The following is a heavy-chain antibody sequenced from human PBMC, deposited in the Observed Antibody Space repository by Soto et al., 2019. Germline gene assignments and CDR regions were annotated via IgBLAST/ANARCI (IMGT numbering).Heavy chain of an antibody. J-gene: IGHJ4*02. CDR2: ISAYNGNT. D-gene: IGHD5-18*01. CDR3: ATDSYGMYYFDY. Sequence: QVQLVQSGAEVKKPGASVKVSCKASGYTFTSYGISWVRQAPGQGLEWMGWISAYNGNTNYAQKLQGRVTMTTDTPTSTADMELRSLRSDDTAVYYGATDSYGMYYFDYWGQGTLVTVSS. V-gene: IGHV1-18*01. CDR1: GYTFTSYG.